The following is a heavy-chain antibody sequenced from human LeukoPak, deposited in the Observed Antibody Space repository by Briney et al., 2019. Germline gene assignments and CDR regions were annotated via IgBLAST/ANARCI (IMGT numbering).Heavy chain of an antibody. CDR3: ARLLRVGYCSTTTCNWFDP. CDR2: IY. V-gene: IGHV4-39*07. Sequence: PSETLSLTCVVSGGSISSTSYYWGWIRQPPGKGLEWIGSIYYSPSLKSRVTISVDTSKNQFSLKLSSVTAADTAVYYCARLLRVGYCSTTTCNWFDPWGQGTLVTVSS. D-gene: IGHD2-2*03. CDR1: GGSISSTSYY. J-gene: IGHJ5*02.